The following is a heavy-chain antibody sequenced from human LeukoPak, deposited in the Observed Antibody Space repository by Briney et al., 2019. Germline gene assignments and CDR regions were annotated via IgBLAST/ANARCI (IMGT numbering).Heavy chain of an antibody. CDR2: FDPEDGET. CDR3: ATDTWVRRDAFDI. CDR1: GHTLTELS. J-gene: IGHJ3*02. Sequence: GASVKVSCKVSGHTLTELSMHWVRQAPGKGLEWMGGFDPEDGETIYAQKFQGRVTMTEDTSTDTAYMELSSLRSEDTAVYYCATDTWVRRDAFDIWGQGTMVTVSS. V-gene: IGHV1-24*01. D-gene: IGHD7-27*01.